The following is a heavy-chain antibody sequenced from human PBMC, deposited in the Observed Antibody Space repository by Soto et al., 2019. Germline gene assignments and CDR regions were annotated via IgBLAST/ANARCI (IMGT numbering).Heavy chain of an antibody. CDR3: ARDRGASYCSGGSCYSGYFQH. J-gene: IGHJ1*01. D-gene: IGHD2-15*01. V-gene: IGHV1-69*13. CDR2: IIPIFGTA. Sequence: LVKVSCKASGGTFSSYAISWVRQAPGQGLEWMGGIIPIFGTANYAQKFQGRVTITADESTSTAYMELSSLRSEDTAVYYCARDRGASYCSGGSCYSGYFQHWGQGTLVTVSS. CDR1: GGTFSSYA.